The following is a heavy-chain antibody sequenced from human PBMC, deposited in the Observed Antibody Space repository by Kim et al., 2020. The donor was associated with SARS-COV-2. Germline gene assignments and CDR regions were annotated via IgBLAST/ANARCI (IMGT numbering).Heavy chain of an antibody. D-gene: IGHD3-10*01. CDR3: ASSNYYGSGSYLELYYFDY. Sequence: ASVKVSCKASGYIFTSYAMHWVRQAPGQRLEWMGWINAGNGNTKYSQKFQGRVTITRDTSASTAYMELSSLRSEDTAVYYCASSNYYGSGSYLELYYFDYWGQGTLVTVSS. CDR2: INAGNGNT. J-gene: IGHJ4*02. V-gene: IGHV1-3*01. CDR1: GYIFTSYA.